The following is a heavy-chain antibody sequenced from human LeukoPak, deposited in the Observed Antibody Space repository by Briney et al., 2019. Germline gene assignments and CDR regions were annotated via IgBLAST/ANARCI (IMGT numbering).Heavy chain of an antibody. J-gene: IGHJ4*02. D-gene: IGHD6-6*01. V-gene: IGHV4-34*01. CDR1: GVSFSGYY. CDR3: ARSFGDSSSSHIWYFDY. Sequence: SETLSLTCAVYGVSFSGYYWSWIRQPPGKGLEWIGEINHSGSTNYNPSLKSRVTISVDTSKNQFSLKLSSMTAADTAVYYCARSFGDSSSSHIWYFDYWGQGTLVTVSS. CDR2: INHSGST.